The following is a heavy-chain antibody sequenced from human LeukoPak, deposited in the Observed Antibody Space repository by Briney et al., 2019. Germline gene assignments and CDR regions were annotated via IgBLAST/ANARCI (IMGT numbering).Heavy chain of an antibody. Sequence: ASVKVSCKASGYTFTSYGISRVRQAPGQGLEWMGWISANNGNTNYAQKVQGRVTMTRDTSTSTAYMELRSLRYDDTAVYYCSRDDGPFGGVRFDHWGQGTLVTVSS. CDR1: GYTFTSYG. CDR2: ISANNGNT. D-gene: IGHD3-16*01. CDR3: SRDDGPFGGVRFDH. V-gene: IGHV1-18*01. J-gene: IGHJ4*02.